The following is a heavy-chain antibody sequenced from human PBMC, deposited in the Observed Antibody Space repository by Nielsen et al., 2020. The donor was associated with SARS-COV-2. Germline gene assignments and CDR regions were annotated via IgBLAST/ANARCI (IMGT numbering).Heavy chain of an antibody. J-gene: IGHJ3*02. D-gene: IGHD6-19*01. Sequence: SLKISCAASGFTFDDYAMHWVRQVPGKGLEWVSGITWHSGRIGYADSVKGRFTISRDNAKNSLYLQMNSLRAEDTALYYCAKDFSSGWHDDAFDIWGQGTMVTVSS. CDR3: AKDFSSGWHDDAFDI. CDR2: ITWHSGRI. CDR1: GFTFDDYA. V-gene: IGHV3-9*01.